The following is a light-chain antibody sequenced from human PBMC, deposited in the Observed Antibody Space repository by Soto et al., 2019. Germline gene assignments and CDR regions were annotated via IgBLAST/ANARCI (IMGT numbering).Light chain of an antibody. CDR2: EVS. V-gene: IGLV2-14*01. J-gene: IGLJ3*02. Sequence: ALTQPASVSGSPGQSITISCTGTSSDVGGYNYVSWYQQHPGKAPKLMIYEVSNRPSGVSNRFSGSKSGNTASLTISGLQAEDEADYYCSSYTSSSTLEVFGGGTKVTVL. CDR1: SSDVGGYNY. CDR3: SSYTSSSTLEV.